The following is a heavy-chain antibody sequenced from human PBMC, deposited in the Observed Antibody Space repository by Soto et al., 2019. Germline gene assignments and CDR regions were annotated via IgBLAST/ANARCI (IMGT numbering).Heavy chain of an antibody. Sequence: GGSLRLSCAASGFTFSAYVMSWVRQAPGKGLEWVSSITSSGGGTYYADSVKGRFTVSRDNSKNTVYLQMNSLRDEDTAVYYCAKLTASWGQGTLVTVSS. CDR2: ITSSGGGT. CDR1: GFTFSAYV. CDR3: AKLTAS. D-gene: IGHD5-18*01. V-gene: IGHV3-23*01. J-gene: IGHJ4*02.